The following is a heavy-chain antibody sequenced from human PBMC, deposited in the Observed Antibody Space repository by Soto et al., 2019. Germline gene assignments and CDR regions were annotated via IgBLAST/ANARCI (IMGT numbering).Heavy chain of an antibody. D-gene: IGHD3-16*01. CDR3: AKGDFGS. CDR1: GFTVSTNY. V-gene: IGHV3-53*01. Sequence: EEQLVESGGGLVQPGGSLRLSCAASGFTVSTNYMSWVRQAPGKGLEWVAIIFAGGNTYHADSVKGRFTASRDSSKTTLDLQMNSLRVEDTAVYCCAKGDFGSWGHGTLVTVSS. CDR2: IFAGGNT. J-gene: IGHJ5*01.